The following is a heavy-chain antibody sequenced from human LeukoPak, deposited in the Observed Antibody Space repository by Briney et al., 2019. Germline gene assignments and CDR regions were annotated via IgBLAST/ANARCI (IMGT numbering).Heavy chain of an antibody. CDR3: ARGKDYEGSFAY. V-gene: IGHV3-66*01. CDR1: GFTVSSNY. J-gene: IGHJ4*02. Sequence: PGGSLRLSCAASGFTVSSNYMSWVRQAPGKGLEWVSVIYSGGSTYYADSVKGRFTISRDNSKNTADLQMSSLRAEDTAVYYCARGKDYEGSFAYGAQEPLVPVP. CDR2: IYSGGST. D-gene: IGHD3-22*01.